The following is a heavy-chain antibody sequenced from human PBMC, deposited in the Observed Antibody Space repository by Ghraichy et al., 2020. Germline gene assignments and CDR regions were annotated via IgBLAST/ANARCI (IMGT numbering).Heavy chain of an antibody. D-gene: IGHD6-6*01. CDR1: GFTFSSYA. J-gene: IGHJ6*03. V-gene: IGHV3-23*01. Sequence: GGSLRLSCAASGFTFSSYAMSWVRQAPGKGLEWVSAISGSGGSTYYADSVKGRFTISRDNSKNTLYLQMNSLRAEDTAVYYCANTPGDSSSMGWGSDYYYYYYMDVWGKGTTVTVSS. CDR2: ISGSGGST. CDR3: ANTPGDSSSMGWGSDYYYYYYMDV.